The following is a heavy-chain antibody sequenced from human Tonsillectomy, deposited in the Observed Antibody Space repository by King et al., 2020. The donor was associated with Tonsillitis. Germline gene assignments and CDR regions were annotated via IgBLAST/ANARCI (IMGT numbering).Heavy chain of an antibody. V-gene: IGHV3-9*01. CDR1: GFTFDDYA. CDR3: AKDLSLRAYGFDI. Sequence: VQLVESGGGLVQPGRSLRLSCASSGFTFDDYAMHWGRQAPGKGLEWVSGISWNSNSIGYADSVKGRFTISRDNAKNSLYLQMNSLRAEDTALYYCAKDLSLRAYGFDIWGQGTMVIVSS. J-gene: IGHJ3*02. CDR2: ISWNSNSI.